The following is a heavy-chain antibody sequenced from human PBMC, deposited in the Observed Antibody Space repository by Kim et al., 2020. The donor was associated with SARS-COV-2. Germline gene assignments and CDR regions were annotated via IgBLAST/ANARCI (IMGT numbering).Heavy chain of an antibody. CDR3: ARDLATVTTYDPYYYGMDV. Sequence: GGSLRLSCAASGFTFSSYGMHWVRQVPGKGLEWVAVIWYDGSNKYYADSVKGRFTISRDNSKNTLYLQMNSLRAEDTAVYYCARDLATVTTYDPYYYGMDVWGQGTTVTVSS. V-gene: IGHV3-33*01. CDR2: IWYDGSNK. CDR1: GFTFSSYG. D-gene: IGHD4-17*01. J-gene: IGHJ6*02.